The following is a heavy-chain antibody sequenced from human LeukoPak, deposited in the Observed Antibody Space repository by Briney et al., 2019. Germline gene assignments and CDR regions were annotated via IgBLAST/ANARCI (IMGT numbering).Heavy chain of an antibody. CDR3: ARAPTYYDILTGHTYFDY. D-gene: IGHD3-9*01. Sequence: SETLSLTCAVSGGSISSSNWWSWVRQSPEKGLEWIGYVYYTGSPNYNPTLESRLTISVDKSKNQFSLKLTSVTAADTAVYYCARAPTYYDILTGHTYFDYWGQGTLVTVSS. CDR2: VYYTGSP. CDR1: GGSISSSNW. J-gene: IGHJ4*02. V-gene: IGHV4-4*02.